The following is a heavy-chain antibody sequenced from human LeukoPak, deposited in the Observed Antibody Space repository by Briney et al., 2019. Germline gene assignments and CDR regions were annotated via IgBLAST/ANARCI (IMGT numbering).Heavy chain of an antibody. Sequence: GGSLRLSCAASGFTFSSYSMNWVRQAPGKGLEWVSSISSSSSYIFYADSVKGRFTISRDNSKNTLDLQMNSLRAEDTAVYYCAKAGRYSSGWYDYWGQGTLVTVSS. CDR1: GFTFSSYS. CDR3: AKAGRYSSGWYDY. CDR2: ISSSSSYI. V-gene: IGHV3-21*04. D-gene: IGHD6-19*01. J-gene: IGHJ4*02.